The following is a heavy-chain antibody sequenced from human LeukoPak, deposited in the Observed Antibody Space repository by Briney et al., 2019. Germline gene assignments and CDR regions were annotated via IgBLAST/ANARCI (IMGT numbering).Heavy chain of an antibody. Sequence: AGSLTLSCAASGFTFSSYAMHWVRQAPGKGLEWVAFIRYDGSNEYYADSVKGRFTISRDNSKNTLYLQMNSLKAEDTAVYYCAKDYSSSWYGFDYWGQGTLVTVSS. CDR3: AKDYSSSWYGFDY. D-gene: IGHD6-13*01. J-gene: IGHJ4*02. CDR1: GFTFSSYA. V-gene: IGHV3-30*02. CDR2: IRYDGSNE.